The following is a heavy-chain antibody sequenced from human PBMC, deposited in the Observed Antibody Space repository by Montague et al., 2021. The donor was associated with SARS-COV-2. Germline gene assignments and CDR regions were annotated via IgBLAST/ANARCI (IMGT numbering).Heavy chain of an antibody. CDR3: ARRRNPDY. D-gene: IGHD1-14*01. J-gene: IGHJ4*01. CDR2: FFYGGFT. CDR1: GFSITSSLYY. V-gene: IGHV4-39*01. Sequence: SETLSLTCTVSGFSITSSLYYWGWIRQPPGKGLDWIGSFFYGGFTYYNPSLKSRVTISADTSKNQFSLRLISVTAADTAVYYCARRRNPDYWGHGTLVTVSS.